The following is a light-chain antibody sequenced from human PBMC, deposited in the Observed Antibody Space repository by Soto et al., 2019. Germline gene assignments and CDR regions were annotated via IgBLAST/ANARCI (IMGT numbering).Light chain of an antibody. Sequence: EIVLTQSPATLSLSPGETAILSARASQGVPDHLAWYQQKLGQAPRLLIYDPSKRAGGIPARFSGRGSGTDFTLTISSLEPEDFAVYYCQQRTNWLFGGGTKLEIK. CDR2: DPS. J-gene: IGKJ4*01. CDR1: QGVPDH. V-gene: IGKV3D-11*01. CDR3: QQRTNWL.